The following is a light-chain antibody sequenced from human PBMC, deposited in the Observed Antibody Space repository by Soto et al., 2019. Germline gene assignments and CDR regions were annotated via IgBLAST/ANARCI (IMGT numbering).Light chain of an antibody. J-gene: IGKJ5*01. Sequence: EVVLTQSPATQSVSPGERATLSCRASQIINRNLAWYQQKPGQAPRLLIYGASTRATDIPVRFSGGGSGTEFTLTISSLRSEDFAVYYCQQYHKWPITFGQGTRLEIK. CDR1: QIINRN. V-gene: IGKV3-15*01. CDR2: GAS. CDR3: QQYHKWPIT.